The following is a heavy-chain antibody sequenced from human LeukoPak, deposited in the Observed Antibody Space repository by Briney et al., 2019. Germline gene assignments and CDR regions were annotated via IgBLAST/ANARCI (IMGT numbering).Heavy chain of an antibody. CDR1: GFTFSSYA. J-gene: IGHJ3*01. V-gene: IGHV3-23*01. Sequence: GGSLRLSCAASGFTFSSYAMSWVRQAPGTGLEWVSAIGASGGSTYYADSVQGRFTISSDNSKNTLYLQMHSLRAEDTAVYYCAKMHIGGWLWDAFDVWGQGTLVTVSS. CDR2: IGASGGST. D-gene: IGHD3-22*01. CDR3: AKMHIGGWLWDAFDV.